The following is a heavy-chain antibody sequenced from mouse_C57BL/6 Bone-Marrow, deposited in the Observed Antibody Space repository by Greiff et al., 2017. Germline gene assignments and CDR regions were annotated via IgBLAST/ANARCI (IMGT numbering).Heavy chain of an antibody. V-gene: IGHV8-12*01. CDR3: ARRALYYYGSSWGAMDY. D-gene: IGHD1-1*01. J-gene: IGHJ4*01. Sequence: QVTLKESGPGILQSSQTLSLTCSFSGFSLSTSGMGVSWIRQPSGKGLEWLAHIYWDDDKRYNPSLKSRLTIPKDTSRNQVFLKITSVDTADTATYYCARRALYYYGSSWGAMDYWGQGTSVTVSS. CDR1: GFSLSTSGMG. CDR2: IYWDDDK.